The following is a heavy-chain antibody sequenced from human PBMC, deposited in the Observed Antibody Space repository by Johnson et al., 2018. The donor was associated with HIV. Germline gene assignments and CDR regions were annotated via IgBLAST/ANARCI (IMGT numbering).Heavy chain of an antibody. J-gene: IGHJ3*02. CDR2: IYSGGST. V-gene: IGHV3-66*01. D-gene: IGHD3-22*01. CDR1: RLSVSKNY. Sequence: MQLVESGGGLVQPGGSLRLSCAASRLSVSKNYMSWVRQAPGKGLEWVSLIYSGGSTYYADSVKGRFTISRDNSKNTLYLQMNSVRAEDTAVYYCARGITMIAVVKGDAFDIWGQGTMVTVSS. CDR3: ARGITMIAVVKGDAFDI.